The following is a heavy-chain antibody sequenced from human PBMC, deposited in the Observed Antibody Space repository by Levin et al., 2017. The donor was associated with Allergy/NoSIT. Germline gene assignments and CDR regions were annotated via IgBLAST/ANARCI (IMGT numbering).Heavy chain of an antibody. CDR3: ARHWLPPFGVEYYFDY. D-gene: IGHD3-3*01. CDR1: GGSISSSSYY. Sequence: SCTVSGGSISSSSYYWGWIRQPPGKGLEWIGSIYYSGSTYYNPSLKSRVTISVDTSKNQFSLKLSSVTAADTAVYYCARHWLPPFGVEYYFDYWGQGTLVTVSS. J-gene: IGHJ4*02. CDR2: IYYSGST. V-gene: IGHV4-39*01.